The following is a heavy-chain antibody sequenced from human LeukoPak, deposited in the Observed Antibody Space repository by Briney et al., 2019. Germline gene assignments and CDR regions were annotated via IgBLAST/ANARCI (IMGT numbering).Heavy chain of an antibody. CDR3: ARDRFRADWAFDI. Sequence: SVKVSCKASGGTFSSYAISWVRQAPGQGLEWMGGIIPIFGTANYAQKFQGRVTITADESTSTAYMELSSLRSEDTAVYYCARDRFRADWAFDIWGQGTMVTVSS. D-gene: IGHD3-9*01. V-gene: IGHV1-69*13. J-gene: IGHJ3*02. CDR1: GGTFSSYA. CDR2: IIPIFGTA.